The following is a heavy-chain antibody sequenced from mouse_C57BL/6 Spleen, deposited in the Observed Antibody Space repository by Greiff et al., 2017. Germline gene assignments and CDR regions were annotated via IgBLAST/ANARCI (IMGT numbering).Heavy chain of an antibody. Sequence: QVQLQQSGPELVKPGASVKISCKASGYAFSSSWMNWVKQRPGKGLEWIGRIYPGDGDTNYNGKFKGKATLTADKSSSTAYMQLSSLTSEDSAVYFCAIGRDYDAFAYWGQGTLVTVS. CDR1: GYAFSSSW. CDR3: AIGRDYDAFAY. CDR2: IYPGDGDT. J-gene: IGHJ3*01. D-gene: IGHD2-4*01. V-gene: IGHV1-82*01.